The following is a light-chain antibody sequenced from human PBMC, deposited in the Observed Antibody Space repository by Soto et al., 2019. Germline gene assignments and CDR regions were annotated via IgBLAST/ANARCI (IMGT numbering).Light chain of an antibody. CDR2: EVS. J-gene: IGLJ1*01. V-gene: IGLV2-14*01. Sequence: QSALTQPASVSGSRGHSITISCTGTGSDVGGYNYVSWYQQHPGKAPKLMIYEVSNRPSGVSNRFSGSKSGNTASLTISGLQAEDEADYYCSSYTSSSTYVFGTGTKVTVL. CDR1: GSDVGGYNY. CDR3: SSYTSSSTYV.